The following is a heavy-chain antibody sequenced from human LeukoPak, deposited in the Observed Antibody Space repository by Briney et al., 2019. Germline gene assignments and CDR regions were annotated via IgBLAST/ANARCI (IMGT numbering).Heavy chain of an antibody. CDR3: ARDRYYYDSSGYSFDP. Sequence: SETLSLTCTVSGYSISSGYYWGWIRQPPGKGLEWIGSIYHSGSTNYNPSLKSRVTMSVDTSKNQFSLKLSSVTAADTAVYYCARDRYYYDSSGYSFDPWGQGTLVTVSS. CDR1: GYSISSGYY. J-gene: IGHJ5*02. CDR2: IYHSGST. V-gene: IGHV4-38-2*02. D-gene: IGHD3-22*01.